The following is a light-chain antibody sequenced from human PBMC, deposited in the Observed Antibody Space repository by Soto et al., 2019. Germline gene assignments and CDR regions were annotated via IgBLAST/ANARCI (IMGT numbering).Light chain of an antibody. Sequence: EIVLTQSPATLSLSPGERATLSCRASQSVSSYLAWYQQKPGQAPRLLIYDASNRATGIPARFSGSGSETGFTLTISSLEPEDFAVYYCQQRSNWPPYTFGQGTKLEIK. CDR2: DAS. CDR1: QSVSSY. V-gene: IGKV3-11*01. CDR3: QQRSNWPPYT. J-gene: IGKJ2*01.